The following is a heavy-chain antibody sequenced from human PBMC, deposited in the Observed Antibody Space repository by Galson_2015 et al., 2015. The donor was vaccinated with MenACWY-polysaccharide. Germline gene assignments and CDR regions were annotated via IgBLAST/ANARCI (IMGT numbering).Heavy chain of an antibody. CDR3: AREVNYYGSNYYGMDV. D-gene: IGHD3-10*01. CDR2: TYYRSKWYN. J-gene: IGHJ6*02. Sequence: CAISGDSVSSHSADWNWIRQSPSRGLEWLGRTYYRSKWYNDYAVSVKSRITINPDTSKNQFSLQLNSVTPEDTAVYYCAREVNYYGSNYYGMDVWGQGTTVTVSS. V-gene: IGHV6-1*01. CDR1: GDSVSSHSAD.